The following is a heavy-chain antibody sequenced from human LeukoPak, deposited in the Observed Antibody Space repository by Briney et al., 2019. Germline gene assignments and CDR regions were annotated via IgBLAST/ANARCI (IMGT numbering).Heavy chain of an antibody. CDR1: GYTFTTYG. D-gene: IGHD2-15*01. V-gene: IGHV1-18*01. CDR2: INVYNGKT. CDR3: VRDKAGCCYDY. J-gene: IGHJ4*02. Sequence: VASVKVSCKASGYTFTTYGISWVRQAPGQGLEWMGWINVYNGKTNYAQKLQGRVTVTTDTSTSTAYMELGSLRSDDTAVYYCVRDKAGCCYDYWGQGTLVTVSS.